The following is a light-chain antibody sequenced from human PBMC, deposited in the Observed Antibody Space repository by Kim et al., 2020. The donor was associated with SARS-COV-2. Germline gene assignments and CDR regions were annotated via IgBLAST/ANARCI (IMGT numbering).Light chain of an antibody. Sequence: GQKVNISCSGSSSNIGKNYVCWYQQLPGTAPKLFIYDNNKRPSGIPDRFSGSKSGTSATLGITGLQTGDEADYYCGTWDSSLSAVVFGGGTQLTVL. CDR2: DNN. V-gene: IGLV1-51*01. J-gene: IGLJ2*01. CDR1: SSNIGKNY. CDR3: GTWDSSLSAVV.